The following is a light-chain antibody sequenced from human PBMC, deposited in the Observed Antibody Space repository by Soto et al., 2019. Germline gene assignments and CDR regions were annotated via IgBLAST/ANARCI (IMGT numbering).Light chain of an antibody. Sequence: EIVLTQSPGTLSLSPGERATLSCRASQSVSSSYLAWYQQKPGQAPRLLIYGASSRATGIPDRFSGSGSGTDFTLTISRLEPEDFAVFFCQQYGRSPPRTFGQGTKVEIK. CDR3: QQYGRSPPRT. J-gene: IGKJ1*01. V-gene: IGKV3-20*01. CDR1: QSVSSSY. CDR2: GAS.